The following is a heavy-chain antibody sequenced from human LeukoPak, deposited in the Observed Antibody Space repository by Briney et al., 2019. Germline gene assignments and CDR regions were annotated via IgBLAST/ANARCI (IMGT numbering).Heavy chain of an antibody. CDR1: GYSFTNYW. J-gene: IGHJ4*02. CDR3: ASSTYYYGSGTYYTPPFDS. V-gene: IGHV5-51*01. D-gene: IGHD3-10*01. CDR2: IYPGDSDT. Sequence: GESLKISCKGSGYSFTNYWIGWVRQMPGKGLEWMGIIYPGDSDTRYSPSFQGQVTISADKSISTAYLQWSSLKASDTAMYFCASSTYYYGSGTYYTPPFDSWGQGTLVTVSS.